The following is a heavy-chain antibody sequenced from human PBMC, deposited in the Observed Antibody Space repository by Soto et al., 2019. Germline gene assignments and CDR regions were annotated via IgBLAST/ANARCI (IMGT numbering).Heavy chain of an antibody. J-gene: IGHJ4*02. V-gene: IGHV3-53*01. CDR1: VVTVSSNY. CDR2: IYSGGST. CDR3: ARERGSSWSRYYFDY. Sequence: EVQLVESGGGLIQPGGSLRLSCAASVVTVSSNYMSWVRQAPGKGLEWVSVIYSGGSTYYSDSVKGRFTISRDNSKNTLYLQMNSLRAEDTAVYYCARERGSSWSRYYFDYWGQGTLVTVSS. D-gene: IGHD6-13*01.